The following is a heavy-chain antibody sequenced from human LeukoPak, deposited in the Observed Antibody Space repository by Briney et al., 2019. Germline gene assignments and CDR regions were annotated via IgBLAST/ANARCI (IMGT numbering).Heavy chain of an antibody. V-gene: IGHV4-4*07. Sequence: PSETLSLTCTVSGGSISSYYWSWIRQPAGKRLEWIGRIFTSGSTNYNPSLKSRVTMSVDTSKNQLSLKLSSVTAADTAVYYCARVYDFWSGFNWFDPWGQGTLVTVSS. CDR1: GGSISSYY. CDR2: IFTSGST. D-gene: IGHD3-3*01. CDR3: ARVYDFWSGFNWFDP. J-gene: IGHJ5*02.